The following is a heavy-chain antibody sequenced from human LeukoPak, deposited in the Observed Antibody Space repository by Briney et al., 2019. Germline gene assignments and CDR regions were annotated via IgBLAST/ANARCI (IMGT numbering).Heavy chain of an antibody. CDR3: ARAGIVAEVLDY. Sequence: PSETLSLTCTVSGGSISSYYWIWLRQPPGRGLEGIGYIYYSGSTNYHPSLKSRVTISVDTSKNQFSLKLSSVTAADTAVYYCARAGIVAEVLDYWGQGTLVTVSS. D-gene: IGHD6-13*01. J-gene: IGHJ4*02. CDR1: GGSISSYY. CDR2: IYYSGST. V-gene: IGHV4-59*08.